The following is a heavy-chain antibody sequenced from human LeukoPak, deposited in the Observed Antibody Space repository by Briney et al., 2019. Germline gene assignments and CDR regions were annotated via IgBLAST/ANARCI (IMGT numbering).Heavy chain of an antibody. CDR3: ARDHGSYYYFDY. CDR1: GGSISSSSYY. CDR2: IYYSGST. J-gene: IGHJ4*02. D-gene: IGHD1-26*01. V-gene: IGHV4-39*07. Sequence: SETLSLTCTVSGGSISSSSYYWGWIRPPPGKGLEWIGSIYYSGSTYYNPPLKSRVTISVDTSKNQFSLKLSSVTAADTAVYYCARDHGSYYYFDYWGQGNLVTVSS.